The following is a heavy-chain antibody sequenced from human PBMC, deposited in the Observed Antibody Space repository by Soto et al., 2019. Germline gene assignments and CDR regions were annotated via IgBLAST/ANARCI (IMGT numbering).Heavy chain of an antibody. CDR3: SRGILV. D-gene: IGHD5-18*01. CDR1: GGSINSGGYC. J-gene: IGHJ4*02. V-gene: IGHV4-31*03. CDR2: ISYGGST. Sequence: QVQLQESGPGLVKPSQTLSLTCTVSGGSINSGGYCWSWIRQHPGKGLDWIGCISYGGSTSYNPSRKSRVTISVDTSKNQCSLKLTSVTAADTAVDYCSRGILVWGQGALITVSS.